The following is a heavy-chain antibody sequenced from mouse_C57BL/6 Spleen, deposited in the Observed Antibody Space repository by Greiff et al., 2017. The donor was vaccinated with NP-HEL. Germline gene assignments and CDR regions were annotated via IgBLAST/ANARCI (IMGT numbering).Heavy chain of an antibody. V-gene: IGHV1-72*01. CDR3: ARCSITTVVADYFDY. CDR1: GYTFTSYW. J-gene: IGHJ2*01. CDR2: IDPNSGGT. Sequence: QVQLQQPGAELVKPGASVKLSCKASGYTFTSYWMHWVKQRPGRGLEWIGRIDPNSGGTKYNEKFKSKATLTVDKPSSTAYMQLSSLTSEDSAVYYCARCSITTVVADYFDYWGQGTTLTVSS. D-gene: IGHD1-1*01.